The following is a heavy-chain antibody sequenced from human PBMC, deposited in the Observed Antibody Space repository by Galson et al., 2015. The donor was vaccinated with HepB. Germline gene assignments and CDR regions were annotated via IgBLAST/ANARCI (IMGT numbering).Heavy chain of an antibody. CDR1: GFTVSSNY. V-gene: IGHV3-66*01. J-gene: IGHJ6*02. CDR2: IYSGGST. CDR3: ARDEGGSGSYYPYYYGMDV. D-gene: IGHD3-10*01. Sequence: SLRLSCAASGFTVSSNYMSWVRQAPGKGLEWVSVIYSGGSTYYADSVKGRFTISRDNSKNTLYLQMNSLRAEDTAVYYCARDEGGSGSYYPYYYGMDVWGRGTTVPVYS.